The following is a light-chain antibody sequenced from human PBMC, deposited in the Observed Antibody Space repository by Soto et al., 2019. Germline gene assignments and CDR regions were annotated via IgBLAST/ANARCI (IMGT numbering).Light chain of an antibody. CDR2: AAS. V-gene: IGKV1-39*01. Sequence: DIQMTQSPSTLSGSVGDRVTITCRASQSISSYLNWYQQKPGKAPNLLIYAASGLQSGVPSRFSGSGSGTDFTLTISSLQPEDFATYYCQQSYRTPITFGQGTRLEIK. CDR1: QSISSY. J-gene: IGKJ5*01. CDR3: QQSYRTPIT.